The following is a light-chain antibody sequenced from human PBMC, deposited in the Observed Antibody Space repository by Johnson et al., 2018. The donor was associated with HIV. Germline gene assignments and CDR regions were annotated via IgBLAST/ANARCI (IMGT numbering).Light chain of an antibody. CDR3: ATWDDSLNGPYV. J-gene: IGLJ1*01. Sequence: QSVLTQPPSVSAAPGQKVTISCSGSSSNIGNNYVSWYQQFPGTAPKLLIYENNQRPSGVPDRFSGSKSGTSASLAISGLQAEDESDYYCATWDDSLNGPYVFGTGTKVTVL. CDR2: ENN. CDR1: SSNIGNNY. V-gene: IGLV1-51*02.